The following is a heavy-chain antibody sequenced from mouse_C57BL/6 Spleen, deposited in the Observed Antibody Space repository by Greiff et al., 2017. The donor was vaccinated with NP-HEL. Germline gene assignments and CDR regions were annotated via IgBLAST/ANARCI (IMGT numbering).Heavy chain of an antibody. CDR1: GFTFSSYA. V-gene: IGHV5-4*01. CDR3: AREVVTRYYFDY. D-gene: IGHD2-2*01. J-gene: IGHJ2*01. Sequence: DVKLVESGGGLVKPGGSLKLSCAASGFTFSSYAMSWVRQTPEKRLEWVATISDGGSYTYYPDNVKGRFTISRDNAKNNLYLQMSHLKSEDTAMYYCAREVVTRYYFDYWGQGTTLTVSS. CDR2: ISDGGSYT.